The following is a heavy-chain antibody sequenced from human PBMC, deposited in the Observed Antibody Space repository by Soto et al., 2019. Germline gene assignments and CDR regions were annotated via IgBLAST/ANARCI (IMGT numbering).Heavy chain of an antibody. D-gene: IGHD3-3*01. CDR2: IVVGSGNT. CDR3: AADPYYDFWSGNDTYYYDYGMDV. J-gene: IGHJ6*02. CDR1: RCTFTSSA. V-gene: IGHV1-58*01. Sequence: TSVEVSYKASRCTFTSSAVQWVRQARGQRLEWIGWIVVGSGNTNYAQKFQERVTITRDMSTSTAYMELSSLRSEDTAVYYCAADPYYDFWSGNDTYYYDYGMDVWGQGTTVTVSS.